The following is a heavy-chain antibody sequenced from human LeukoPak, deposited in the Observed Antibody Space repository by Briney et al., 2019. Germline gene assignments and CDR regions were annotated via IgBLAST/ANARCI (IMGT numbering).Heavy chain of an antibody. J-gene: IGHJ6*02. CDR1: GGSFSGYY. D-gene: IGHD1-26*01. V-gene: IGHV4-34*01. Sequence: SETLSLTCAVYGGSFSGYYWSWIRQPPGKGLEWIGEINHSGSTNYNPSLKSRVTISVDTSKNQFSLELSSVTAADTAVYYCARAPLLSWHYYYYGMDVWGQGTTVTVSS. CDR3: ARAPLLSWHYYYYGMDV. CDR2: INHSGST.